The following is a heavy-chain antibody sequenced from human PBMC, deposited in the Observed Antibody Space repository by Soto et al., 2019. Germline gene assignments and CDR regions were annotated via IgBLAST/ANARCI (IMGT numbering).Heavy chain of an antibody. J-gene: IGHJ4*02. V-gene: IGHV4-39*01. CDR1: GGSISSSSYY. CDR3: ARPLYGDYGGWGFDY. D-gene: IGHD4-17*01. CDR2: IYYSGST. Sequence: SETLSLTCTVSGGSISSSSYYWGWIRQPPGKGLEWIGSIYYSGSTYYNPSLKSRVTISVDTSKNQFSLKLSSVTAADTAVYYCARPLYGDYGGWGFDYWGQGTLVTVSS.